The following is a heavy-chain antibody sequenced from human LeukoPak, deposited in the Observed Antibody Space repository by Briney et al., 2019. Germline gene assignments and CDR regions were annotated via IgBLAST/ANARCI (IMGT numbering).Heavy chain of an antibody. J-gene: IGHJ4*02. V-gene: IGHV4-59*08. CDR3: ARAVTGTSLVDF. Sequence: PSETLSLTCTISGGSNGGDHWSWIRQAPGEGLEWIGYISYTGSTSYNPSLRSRVTISLNTPENQFSLRLTSVTAADTAVYYCARAVTGTSLVDFWGQETLVAVSS. CDR1: GGSNGGDH. D-gene: IGHD6-19*01. CDR2: ISYTGST.